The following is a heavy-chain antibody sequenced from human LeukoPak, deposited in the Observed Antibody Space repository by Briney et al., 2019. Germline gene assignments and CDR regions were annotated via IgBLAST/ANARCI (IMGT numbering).Heavy chain of an antibody. Sequence: GGSLRLSCAASGFTFSSYEMNWVRQAPGKGLEWVSYISSSSSYIYYADSVKGRFTISRDNAKNSLYLQMNSLRAEDTAVYYCARDSDSPHYDSSGYSLFDYWGQGTLVTVSS. D-gene: IGHD3-22*01. J-gene: IGHJ4*02. CDR2: ISSSSSYI. CDR1: GFTFSSYE. CDR3: ARDSDSPHYDSSGYSLFDY. V-gene: IGHV3-21*05.